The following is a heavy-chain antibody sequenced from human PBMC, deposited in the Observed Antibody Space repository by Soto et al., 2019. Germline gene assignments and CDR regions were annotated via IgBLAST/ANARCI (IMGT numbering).Heavy chain of an antibody. CDR1: GFTVSSNY. CDR3: ARETRYDSSGFLPPGDYYYGMDV. D-gene: IGHD3-22*01. V-gene: IGHV3-53*02. Sequence: EVQLVETGGGLIQPGGSLRLSCAASGFTVSSNYMSWVRQAPGKGLEWVSVIYSGGSTYYANSVKGRFTISRDNSKNALYLQMNSLRAEDTAVYYVARETRYDSSGFLPPGDYYYGMDVWGQGTTVTVSS. CDR2: IYSGGST. J-gene: IGHJ6*02.